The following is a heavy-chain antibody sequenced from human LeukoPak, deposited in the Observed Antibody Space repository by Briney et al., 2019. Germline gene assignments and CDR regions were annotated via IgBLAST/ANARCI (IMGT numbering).Heavy chain of an antibody. D-gene: IGHD6-13*01. CDR1: GGPISSGGYS. J-gene: IGHJ4*02. CDR3: ASLSSSWYRWDY. V-gene: IGHV4-30-2*01. CDR2: IYHSGST. Sequence: SETLSLTCAVSGGPISSGGYSWSWIRQPPGKGLEWIGYIYHSGSTYYNPSLKSRVTMSVDRSKNQFSLKLSSVTAADTAVYYCASLSSSWYRWDYWGQGTLVTVSS.